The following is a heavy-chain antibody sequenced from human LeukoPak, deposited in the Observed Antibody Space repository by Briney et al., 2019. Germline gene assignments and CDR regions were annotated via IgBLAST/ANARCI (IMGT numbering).Heavy chain of an antibody. J-gene: IGHJ5*02. CDR2: IYYSGSP. CDR3: AREPPPRITIFGVVNH. Sequence: SETLSLTRTLSGGSISSFYWSWIRQPPGKGLVWIGNIYYSGSPNYNPSLQSRVTITVDTSKNQFSLKLSSVTAADTAVYYCAREPPPRITIFGVVNHWGQGTLVTVPS. D-gene: IGHD3-3*01. V-gene: IGHV4-59*01. CDR1: GGSISSFY.